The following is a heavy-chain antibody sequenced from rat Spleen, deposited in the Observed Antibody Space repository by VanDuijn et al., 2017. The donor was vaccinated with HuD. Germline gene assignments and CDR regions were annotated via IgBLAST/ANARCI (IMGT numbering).Heavy chain of an antibody. D-gene: IGHD1-4*01. Sequence: QVQLKESGPGLVQPSQTLSLTCTVSGFSLTSYHVSWVRQPPGKGLEWMGVIWTGGSTAYNSLLKSRLSITRDISKSQVFLKMNSLQTEDTAIYFCIRESLPGYNSHWFVYWGQGTLVTVSS. J-gene: IGHJ3*01. CDR3: IRESLPGYNSHWFVY. V-gene: IGHV2-43*01. CDR2: IWTGGST. CDR1: GFSLTSYH.